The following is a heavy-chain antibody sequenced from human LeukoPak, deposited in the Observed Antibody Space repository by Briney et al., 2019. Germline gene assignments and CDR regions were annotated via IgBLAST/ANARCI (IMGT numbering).Heavy chain of an antibody. D-gene: IGHD3-10*01. CDR3: ARYPSGSPVFDP. CDR2: IKQDGSVR. Sequence: PGGSLRLSCAASGFTFSSYWMNWVRQAPGKGLEWVANIKQDGSVRNYVDAVKGRFTISRDNAKNSLFLQMNSLRAEDTAVYYCARYPSGSPVFDPWGQGTLVTVSS. CDR1: GFTFSSYW. J-gene: IGHJ5*02. V-gene: IGHV3-7*01.